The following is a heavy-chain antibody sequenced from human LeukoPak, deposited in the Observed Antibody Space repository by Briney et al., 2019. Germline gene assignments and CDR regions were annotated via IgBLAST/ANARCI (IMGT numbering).Heavy chain of an antibody. D-gene: IGHD6-13*01. CDR3: ARQYSSSWYRFDP. CDR2: INPNSGGT. J-gene: IGHJ5*02. V-gene: IGHV1-2*06. CDR1: GYTFTCYY. Sequence: VKVSCKASGYTFTCYYMHWVRQAPGQGLEWMGRINPNSGGTNYAQKFQGRVTMTRDTSISTAYMELSRLRSDDTAVYYCARQYSSSWYRFDPWGQGTLVTVSS.